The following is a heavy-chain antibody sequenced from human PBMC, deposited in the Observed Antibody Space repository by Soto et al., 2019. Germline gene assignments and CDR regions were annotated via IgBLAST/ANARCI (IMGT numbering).Heavy chain of an antibody. CDR3: ASRSSGRNKRVYYYYGMDV. CDR2: INHSGST. CDR1: GGSFSGYY. Sequence: PSETLSLTCAVYGGSFSGYYWSWTRQPPGKGLEWIGEINHSGSTNYNPSLKSRVTISVDTSKNQFSLKLSSVTAADTAVYYCASRSSGRNKRVYYYYGMDVWGQGTTVTVSS. V-gene: IGHV4-34*01. J-gene: IGHJ6*02. D-gene: IGHD6-19*01.